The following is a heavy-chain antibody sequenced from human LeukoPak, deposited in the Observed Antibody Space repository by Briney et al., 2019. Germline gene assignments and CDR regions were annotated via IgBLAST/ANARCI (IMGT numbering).Heavy chain of an antibody. CDR1: GGSVSSNVYY. V-gene: IGHV4-39*07. Sequence: PSETLSLTCTISGGSVSSNVYYWGWIRQPPGRELEWIGPIHYSGSTYYKASLKSRVTISIDTSKKQFSLTLSSVTAADTAVYYCARIRSYYDSGYYPYYIDYWGQGILVTVSS. J-gene: IGHJ4*02. D-gene: IGHD3-22*01. CDR2: IHYSGST. CDR3: ARIRSYYDSGYYPYYIDY.